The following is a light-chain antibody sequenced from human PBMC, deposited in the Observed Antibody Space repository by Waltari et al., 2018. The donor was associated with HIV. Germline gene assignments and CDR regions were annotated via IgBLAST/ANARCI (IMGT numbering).Light chain of an antibody. CDR3: SSYTGASTPWV. CDR2: EVS. V-gene: IGLV2-14*01. Sequence: QSALTQPASVSGSPGQSITISCTGTNSDVGRYNHVSWYQQPPGKAPKLMIDEVSNPPSGISNRVSGYKSGNTASLTISGLQAEDEADYYCSSYTGASTPWVFGGGTKLTVL. J-gene: IGLJ3*02. CDR1: NSDVGRYNH.